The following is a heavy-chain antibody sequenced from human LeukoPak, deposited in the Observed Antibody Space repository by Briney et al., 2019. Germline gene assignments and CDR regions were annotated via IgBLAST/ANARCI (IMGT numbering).Heavy chain of an antibody. Sequence: GEALRVSCKGSGYSFTSYWIGWVRQMPGKGVEGMGMIYAGESDTRYSPSFQGQVTISAAKSISTAYLQWSSLKASGTAMYYCARHGLSDDYVWGSYRSQPDYWGQGTLVTVSS. CDR1: GYSFTSYW. D-gene: IGHD3-16*02. V-gene: IGHV5-51*01. J-gene: IGHJ4*02. CDR3: ARHGLSDDYVWGSYRSQPDY. CDR2: IYAGESDT.